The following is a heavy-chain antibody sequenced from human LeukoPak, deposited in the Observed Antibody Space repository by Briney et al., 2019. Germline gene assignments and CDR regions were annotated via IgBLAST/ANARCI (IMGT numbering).Heavy chain of an antibody. D-gene: IGHD3-10*01. CDR3: AKAGSGSGSYAFDI. J-gene: IGHJ3*02. Sequence: GGSLRLSCAATGFTFSSYAMSWVRQAPGKGLEGVSPISGSGGSTYYAHSVKGRLTISRDNSKTTLYLQMNSLRAEDTAVYYCAKAGSGSGSYAFDIWGQGTMVTVSS. V-gene: IGHV3-23*01. CDR1: GFTFSSYA. CDR2: ISGSGGST.